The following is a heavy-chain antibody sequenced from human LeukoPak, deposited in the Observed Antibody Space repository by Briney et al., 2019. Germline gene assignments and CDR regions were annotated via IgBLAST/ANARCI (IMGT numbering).Heavy chain of an antibody. V-gene: IGHV3-9*01. D-gene: IGHD1-26*01. CDR3: AKEGVSGSYVDY. CDR1: GFTFDDYA. J-gene: IGHJ4*02. CDR2: ISWNSGSI. Sequence: KTGGSLRLSCAASGFTFDDYAMHWVRQAPGKGLEWVSGISWNSGSIGYADSVKGRFTISRDNAKNSLYLQMNSLRAEDTALYYCAKEGVSGSYVDYWGQGTLVTVSS.